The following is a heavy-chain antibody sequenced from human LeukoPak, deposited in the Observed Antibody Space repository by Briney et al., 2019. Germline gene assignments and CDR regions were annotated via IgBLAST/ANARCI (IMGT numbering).Heavy chain of an antibody. J-gene: IGHJ5*02. V-gene: IGHV1-69*05. CDR3: ARAVNPQYCSSTSCSRGLFDP. CDR1: GGTFSSYA. Sequence: GSSVKVSCKASGGTFSSYAISWVRQAPGQGLEGMGGIIPIFGTANYAQKFQGRVTITTDESTSTAYMELSSLRSEDTAVYYCARAVNPQYCSSTSCSRGLFDPWGQGTLVTVSS. D-gene: IGHD2-2*01. CDR2: IIPIFGTA.